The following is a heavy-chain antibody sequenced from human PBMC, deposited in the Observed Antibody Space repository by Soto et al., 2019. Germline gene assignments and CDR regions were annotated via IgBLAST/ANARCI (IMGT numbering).Heavy chain of an antibody. V-gene: IGHV4-59*01. CDR3: ARGLIRGYYLYDVFAI. Sequence: SETLSLTCTVSGGSISSYYWSWIRQPPGKGLEWIGYIYYSGSTNYNPSLKSRVTISVDTSKNQFSLKLSSVTAADTAVYYCARGLIRGYYLYDVFAIWGQRTTVPVSS. CDR2: IYYSGST. D-gene: IGHD3-22*01. CDR1: GGSISSYY. J-gene: IGHJ3*02.